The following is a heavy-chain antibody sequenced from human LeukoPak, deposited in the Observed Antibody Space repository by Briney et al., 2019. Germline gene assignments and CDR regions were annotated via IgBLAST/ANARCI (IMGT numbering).Heavy chain of an antibody. D-gene: IGHD6-13*01. CDR2: ISPNNGNT. V-gene: IGHV1-18*01. CDR3: ARGSAAPDY. CDR1: GYTFTNYG. Sequence: GASVKVSCKTSGYTFTNYGLTWVRQAPGQGLEWTGWISPNNGNTNDAQNFQERVTMNTDRSANNAYMELRSLRSDDTAMYYCARGSAAPDYWGQGTLVSVS. J-gene: IGHJ4*02.